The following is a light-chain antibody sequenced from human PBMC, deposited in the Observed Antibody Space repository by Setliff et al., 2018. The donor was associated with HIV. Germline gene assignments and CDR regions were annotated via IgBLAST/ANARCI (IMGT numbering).Light chain of an antibody. J-gene: IGLJ2*01. CDR3: CSYAGESTFV. V-gene: IGLV2-23*02. CDR2: EVD. Sequence: QSVLTQPASVSGSPGQSITISCTGTSSDVGNYNLVSWYQHYPGKAPKLIIYEVDKRPSGVSSRFSGSKSGNAASLTISVLQAEDEADYHCCSYAGESTFVFGGGT. CDR1: SSDVGNYNL.